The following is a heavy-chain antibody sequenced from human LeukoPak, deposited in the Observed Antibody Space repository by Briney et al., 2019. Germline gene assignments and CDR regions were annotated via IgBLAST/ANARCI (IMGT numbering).Heavy chain of an antibody. V-gene: IGHV5-51*01. Sequence: GEFLKICCTGPGYSLSSYWIGWVPQVSGEDLEWMGINYPSYYEDRYSPFFQGQVTIAVDESINTAYLQWSSLMASDTTMYYWARCKAVVGTINAFDFWGQGTVVTVPS. D-gene: IGHD6-19*01. CDR2: NYPSYYED. CDR1: GYSLSSYW. CDR3: ARCKAVVGTINAFDF. J-gene: IGHJ3*01.